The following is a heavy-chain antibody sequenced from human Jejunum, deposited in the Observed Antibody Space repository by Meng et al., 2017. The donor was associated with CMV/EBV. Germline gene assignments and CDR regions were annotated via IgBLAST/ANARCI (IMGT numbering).Heavy chain of an antibody. D-gene: IGHD4-11*01. CDR2: INSDGIAT. CDR1: AFTFSDYW. CDR3: ARGFGTEFYSPPYY. J-gene: IGHJ4*02. V-gene: IGHV3-74*01. Sequence: AFTFSDYWMHRVRQAPGKGLVWVSRINSDGIATNYADSVKGRFTISRDNAKNTLFLQMDGLRAEDTALYYCARGFGTEFYSPPYYWSQGTRVTVSS.